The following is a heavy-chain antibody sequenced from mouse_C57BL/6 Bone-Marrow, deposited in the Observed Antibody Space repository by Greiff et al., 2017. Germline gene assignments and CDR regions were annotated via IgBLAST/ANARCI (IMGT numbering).Heavy chain of an antibody. CDR1: GYTFTDYE. Sequence: VQLQQSGAELVRPGASVTLSCKASGYTFTDYEMHWVKQTPVHGLEWIGAIDPETGGTAYNQKFKGKAILTADKSSSTAYMELRSLTSEDSAVYYCTRWLLPCYFDDWGQGTTLTVSS. D-gene: IGHD2-3*01. CDR3: TRWLLPCYFDD. CDR2: IDPETGGT. J-gene: IGHJ2*01. V-gene: IGHV1-15*01.